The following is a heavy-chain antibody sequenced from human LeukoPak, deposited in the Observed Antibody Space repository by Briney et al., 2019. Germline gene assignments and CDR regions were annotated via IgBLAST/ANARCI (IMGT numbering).Heavy chain of an antibody. CDR3: AKDDAWLRFGE. V-gene: IGHV3-23*01. Sequence: GGTLRLSCAASGFTFSNHGMNWVRQTPGKGLEWVSGISPSGDITYYADSVKGRFTISRDNSKNTLYLEVISLTAEDTAVYYCAKDDAWLRFGEWSQGTLVTVSS. CDR1: GFTFSNHG. J-gene: IGHJ4*02. D-gene: IGHD3-10*01. CDR2: ISPSGDIT.